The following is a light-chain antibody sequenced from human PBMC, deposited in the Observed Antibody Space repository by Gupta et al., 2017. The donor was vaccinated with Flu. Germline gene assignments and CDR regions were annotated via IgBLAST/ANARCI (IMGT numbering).Light chain of an antibody. CDR1: SSNSGSNY. CDR3: AAWDDSRWV. Sequence: GQRVTISCSGSSSNSGSNYVCWYQQLPGTAPKLLNYRNNQRPSGVPDLSSGSNSGTAAFLAISGLRSEEEADYYCAAWDDSRWVFGGGTKLTVL. CDR2: RNN. V-gene: IGLV1-47*01. J-gene: IGLJ3*02.